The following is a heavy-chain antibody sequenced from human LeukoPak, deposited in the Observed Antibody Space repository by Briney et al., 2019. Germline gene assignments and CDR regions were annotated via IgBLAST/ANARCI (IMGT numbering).Heavy chain of an antibody. Sequence: SVKVSCKASGGTFSSYAISWVRQAPGQGLEWMGGIIPIFGTANYAQKFQGRVTITADESTSTAYMELSSLRSEDTAVYYCARGPHTCSSTSCYVFFFYYYYMDVWGKGTTVTVSS. CDR3: ARGPHTCSSTSCYVFFFYYYYMDV. CDR2: IIPIFGTA. V-gene: IGHV1-69*13. CDR1: GGTFSSYA. J-gene: IGHJ6*03. D-gene: IGHD2-2*01.